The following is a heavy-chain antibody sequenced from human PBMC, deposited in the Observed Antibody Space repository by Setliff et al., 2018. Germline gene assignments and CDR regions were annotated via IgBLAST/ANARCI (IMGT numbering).Heavy chain of an antibody. V-gene: IGHV4-59*02. CDR3: VREGYSEYFQD. D-gene: IGHD1-1*01. Sequence: AETLSLTCNVSGASVSSHYWDWIRQPPGKGLEWIGFISYSGITTYNVSLKSRVSISVDTSKNQLSLTLSSVTAADTAVYYCVREGYSEYFQDWGRGTLVTVSS. CDR2: ISYSGIT. CDR1: GASVSSHY. J-gene: IGHJ1*01.